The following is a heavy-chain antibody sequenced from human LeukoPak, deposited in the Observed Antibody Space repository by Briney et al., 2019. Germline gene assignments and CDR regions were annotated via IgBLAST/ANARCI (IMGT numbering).Heavy chain of an antibody. Sequence: PGRSLRLSCAASGFTFSTYAMHWVRQAPGKGLEWVAFISHDGSNKYYADSVKGRFTISRDSSKNTLSLQMDSLRAEDTGVYYCAKDNTVARPFDYWGQGTLVAVSS. V-gene: IGHV3-30*18. D-gene: IGHD4-23*01. CDR3: AKDNTVARPFDY. CDR2: ISHDGSNK. CDR1: GFTFSTYA. J-gene: IGHJ4*02.